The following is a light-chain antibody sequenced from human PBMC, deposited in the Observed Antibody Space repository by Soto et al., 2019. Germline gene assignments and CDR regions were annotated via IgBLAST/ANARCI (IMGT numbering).Light chain of an antibody. J-gene: IGKJ1*01. CDR2: GAS. V-gene: IGKV3-20*01. CDR3: QQYDNSPWT. CDR1: RSVSNSF. Sequence: EIVLTQSPGTLSLSPGERATLSCRASRSVSNSFLAWYQQKPGQAPRLLIYGASSRATGIPDRFSGSGSGTDFTLTISRLEPEDFAVYYCQQYDNSPWTFGQGTKVEIK.